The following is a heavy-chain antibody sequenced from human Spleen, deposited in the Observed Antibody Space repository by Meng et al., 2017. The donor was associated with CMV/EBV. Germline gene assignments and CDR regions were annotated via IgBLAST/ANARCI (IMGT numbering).Heavy chain of an antibody. V-gene: IGHV3-21*01. Sequence: LSLTCAASGFTFSSYSMNWVRQAPGKGLEWVASISSSSSYIDYADSVKGRFTISRDNAKNSLFLLMNSLRGEDTAVYYCARDAGYYASGSDAVDFWGQGTMVTVSS. J-gene: IGHJ3*01. D-gene: IGHD3-10*01. CDR2: ISSSSSYI. CDR1: GFTFSSYS. CDR3: ARDAGYYASGSDAVDF.